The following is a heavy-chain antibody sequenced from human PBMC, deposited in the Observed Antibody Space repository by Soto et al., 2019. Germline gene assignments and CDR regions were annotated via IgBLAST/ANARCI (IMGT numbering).Heavy chain of an antibody. V-gene: IGHV3-23*01. CDR3: AKWSGYGDE. Sequence: GGSLRLSCVDSGFPFSTYAMAWARQAPGKGLEWVSFINVSGGGTFYADSVKGRFTISVDISQNTVYLQMNSLRTEDTAVYYCAKWSGYGDEWGQGTLVTVSS. J-gene: IGHJ4*02. D-gene: IGHD5-12*01. CDR2: INVSGGGT. CDR1: GFPFSTYA.